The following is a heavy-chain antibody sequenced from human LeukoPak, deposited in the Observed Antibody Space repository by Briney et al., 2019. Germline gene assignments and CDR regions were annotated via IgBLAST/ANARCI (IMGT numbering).Heavy chain of an antibody. J-gene: IGHJ4*02. CDR3: ARAKGANSAYFPFDF. CDR1: GGSISRNY. Sequence: PSETLSLTCTVSGGSISRNYWSWIRQPPGKGLEWIGYIYYSGSTNYNPSLKSRVTISVDTSKNQFSLKLSSVTAADTAMYYCARAKGANSAYFPFDFWGQGTLVTVSS. V-gene: IGHV4-59*01. CDR2: IYYSGST. D-gene: IGHD2/OR15-2a*01.